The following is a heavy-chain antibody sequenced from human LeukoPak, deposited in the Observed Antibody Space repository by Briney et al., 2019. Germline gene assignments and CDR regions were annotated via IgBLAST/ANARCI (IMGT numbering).Heavy chain of an antibody. D-gene: IGHD3-3*02. CDR1: GFTFSSYW. J-gene: IGHJ6*02. V-gene: IGHV3-74*01. CDR3: ARDPPIYQGISSYYYGMDV. Sequence: GGSLRLSCAASGFTFSSYWMHWVRQAPGKGLVWVSRINSDGSSTSYADSVKGRFTISRDNAKNTLYLQMNSLRAEDTAVYYCARDPPIYQGISSYYYGMDVWGQGTTVTVSS. CDR2: INSDGSST.